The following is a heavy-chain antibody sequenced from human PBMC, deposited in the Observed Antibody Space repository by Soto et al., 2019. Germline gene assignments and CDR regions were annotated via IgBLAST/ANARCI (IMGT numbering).Heavy chain of an antibody. CDR2: VKNGGTT. J-gene: IGHJ4*02. CDR1: GFTFRTSW. D-gene: IGHD2-15*01. Sequence: RLSCAASGFTFRTSWMNWVRQAPGKGLEWVGHVKNGGTTDYAGPVKGRFTISRDDSKNTVYLQMSSLKTEDTAVYYCAADTPGFGQGEFEYWGQGALVTVSS. CDR3: AADTPGFGQGEFEY. V-gene: IGHV3-15*01.